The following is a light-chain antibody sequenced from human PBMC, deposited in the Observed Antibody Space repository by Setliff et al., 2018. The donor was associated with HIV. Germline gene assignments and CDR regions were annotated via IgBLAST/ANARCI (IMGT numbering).Light chain of an antibody. Sequence: QSALAQPASVSGSPGQSSTISCTGTSSDVGGYKYVYWYQQHPGKAPKLMIYEVSNRPSGISNRFSGSKSGNTASLTISGLQAEDEADYYCSSYTSRNTLVFGTGTKVTVL. J-gene: IGLJ1*01. CDR2: EVS. V-gene: IGLV2-14*01. CDR3: SSYTSRNTLV. CDR1: SSDVGGYKY.